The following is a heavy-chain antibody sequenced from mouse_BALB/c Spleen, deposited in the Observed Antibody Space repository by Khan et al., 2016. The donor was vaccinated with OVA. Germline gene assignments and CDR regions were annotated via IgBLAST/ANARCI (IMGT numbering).Heavy chain of an antibody. J-gene: IGHJ3*01. CDR3: ARETSSCGFYFPY. CDR1: GYTFTNYV. D-gene: IGHD1-1*01. V-gene: IGHV1S136*01. Sequence: VQLQQSGPELVEPGASVKMSCKTSGYTFTNYVLHWVKQRPGQGLEWIAYINPDNAGIRYNEIFRGKATLTSDISSTTAYLELSSLTSEDSAVYYCARETSSCGFYFPYWGQGTLVTVSA. CDR2: INPDNAGI.